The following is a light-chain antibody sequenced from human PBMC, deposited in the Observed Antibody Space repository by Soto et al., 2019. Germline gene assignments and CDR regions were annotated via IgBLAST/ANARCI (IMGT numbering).Light chain of an antibody. CDR3: QQRSNWPRT. Sequence: EIVLTQSPATLASSPGERATLSCRASQSVSSYLAWYQQKPGQAPSLLIYDASNRATGIPARFSGSGSGTDFTLTISSLEPEDFAVYYCQQRSNWPRTFGGGTKVEIK. CDR2: DAS. CDR1: QSVSSY. J-gene: IGKJ4*01. V-gene: IGKV3-11*01.